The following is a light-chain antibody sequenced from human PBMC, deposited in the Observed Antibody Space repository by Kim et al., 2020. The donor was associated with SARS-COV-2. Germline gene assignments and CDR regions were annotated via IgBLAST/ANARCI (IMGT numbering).Light chain of an antibody. CDR3: QVWDSSSVHWV. V-gene: IGLV3-21*04. CDR1: NIGSKS. Sequence: APGKTARITCGGNNIGSKSVHWYQQKPGQAPVLVIYYDSDRPSGIPERFSGSNAGNTATLTISRVEAGDEADYYCQVWDSSSVHWVFGGGTQLTVL. J-gene: IGLJ3*02. CDR2: YDS.